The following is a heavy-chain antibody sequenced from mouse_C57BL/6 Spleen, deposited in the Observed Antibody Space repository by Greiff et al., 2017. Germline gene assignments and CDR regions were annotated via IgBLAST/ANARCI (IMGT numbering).Heavy chain of an antibody. Sequence: EVKVVASGGGLVQPGGSLKLSCAASGFTFSDYGMAWVRQAPRKGPEWVAFISNLAYSIYYADTVTGRFTISRENAKNTLYLEMSSLRSEDTAMDYCARHDYGSSYGYFDVWGTGTTVTVSS. J-gene: IGHJ1*03. CDR3: ARHDYGSSYGYFDV. D-gene: IGHD1-1*01. CDR1: GFTFSDYG. CDR2: ISNLAYSI. V-gene: IGHV5-15*01.